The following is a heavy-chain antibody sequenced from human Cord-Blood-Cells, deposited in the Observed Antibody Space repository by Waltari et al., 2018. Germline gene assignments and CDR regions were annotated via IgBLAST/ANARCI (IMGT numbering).Heavy chain of an antibody. CDR1: AGTLSSYA. CDR2: IIPTLGIA. J-gene: IGHJ4*02. CDR3: ARTEVAVAGPPCDY. V-gene: IGHV1-69*09. D-gene: IGHD6-19*01. Sequence: QQVQSGAEVKKPGSSMKVPCKAPAGTLSSYATSWVRQAPGQGLEWMGRIIPTLGIANYAQKFQGRVTITADKSTSTAYMELSSLRSEDTAVYYWARTEVAVAGPPCDYGGQGTLVTVSS.